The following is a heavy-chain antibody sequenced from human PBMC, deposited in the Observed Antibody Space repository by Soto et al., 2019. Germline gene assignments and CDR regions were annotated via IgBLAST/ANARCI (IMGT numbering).Heavy chain of an antibody. V-gene: IGHV4-31*03. D-gene: IGHD3-10*01. CDR2: IYYSGST. Sequence: QVQLQESGPGLVKPSQTLSLTCTVSGGSISSGGYYWSWIRQHPGKGLEWIGYIYYSGSTYYNPSLKRRVTISVDTSKNQFSLKLSSVTAADTAVYYCARDTPDYYGSGSQGGAYDYWGQGTLVTVSS. CDR3: ARDTPDYYGSGSQGGAYDY. J-gene: IGHJ4*02. CDR1: GGSISSGGYY.